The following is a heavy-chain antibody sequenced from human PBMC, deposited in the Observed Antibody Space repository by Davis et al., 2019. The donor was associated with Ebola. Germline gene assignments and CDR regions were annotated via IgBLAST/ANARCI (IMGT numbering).Heavy chain of an antibody. D-gene: IGHD1-14*01. V-gene: IGHV1-8*02. Sequence: SVPVPCLASVYAFTRYDIYSLRHATGFGPEWMGWKNPNSGNTGYVEKFQGRVTMTRNTSTSTAYMELSSLRSEDTAVYYCVRSGVRGYYNGMDVWGQGTTVTVSS. CDR1: VYAFTRYD. CDR2: KNPNSGNT. J-gene: IGHJ6*02. CDR3: VRSGVRGYYNGMDV.